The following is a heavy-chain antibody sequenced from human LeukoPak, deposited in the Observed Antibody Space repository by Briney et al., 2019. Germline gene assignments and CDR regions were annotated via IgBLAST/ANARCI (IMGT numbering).Heavy chain of an antibody. D-gene: IGHD2-8*01. CDR1: GASIRDHY. CDR3: ARDMNRNGFYHGFEY. Sequence: SETLSLTCTVSGASIRDHYWSWIRQPVGKRPEWIGRIYTDGTTHYNPSLESRVTISQDKSKNQFSVRLTSVTAADTAVYSCARDMNRNGFYHGFEYWSRGTLVTVSS. V-gene: IGHV4-4*07. CDR2: IYTDGTT. J-gene: IGHJ4*02.